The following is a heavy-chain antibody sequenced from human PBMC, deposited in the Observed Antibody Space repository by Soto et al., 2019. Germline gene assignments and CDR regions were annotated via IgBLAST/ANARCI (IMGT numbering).Heavy chain of an antibody. CDR1: GGSISSGGYY. J-gene: IGHJ4*02. V-gene: IGHV4-31*03. CDR2: IYYSGTT. CDR3: ARAVTTNDFFDY. D-gene: IGHD2-8*01. Sequence: SETLSLTCTVSGGSISSGGYYWSWVRQFPGKGLEWIGYIYYSGTTHYNSSLKSRISMSIDTSKNQFSLRLNSVTAAATAVDYCARAVTTNDFFDYWGQGSPVTVSS.